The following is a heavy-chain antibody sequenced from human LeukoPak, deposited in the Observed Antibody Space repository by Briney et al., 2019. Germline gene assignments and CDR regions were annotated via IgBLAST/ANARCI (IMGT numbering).Heavy chain of an antibody. CDR3: ARGGSRGGDFDY. CDR2: ISYDGSNE. D-gene: IGHD3-16*01. CDR1: GFTFSSYV. J-gene: IGHJ4*02. Sequence: GGSLRLSCAASGFTFSSYVMHWVRQAPGKGLEWVAIISYDGSNEYYADSVKGRFTISRDNAKNSLYLQMNSLRAEDTAVYYCARGGSRGGDFDYWGQGTLVTVSS. V-gene: IGHV3-30*04.